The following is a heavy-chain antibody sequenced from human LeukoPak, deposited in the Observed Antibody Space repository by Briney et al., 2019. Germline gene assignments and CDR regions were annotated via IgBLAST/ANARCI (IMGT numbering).Heavy chain of an antibody. V-gene: IGHV4-34*01. J-gene: IGHJ4*02. CDR2: INHSGST. CDR1: GGSFSGYY. CDR3: ARGVILDY. Sequence: PSETLSLTCAVYGGSFSGYYWSWIRQPPGKGLEWIGEINHSGSTNYNPSLKSRVTISVDTSKYQFSLKLSPVTAADTAVYYCARGVILDYWGQGTLVTVSS. D-gene: IGHD2-21*01.